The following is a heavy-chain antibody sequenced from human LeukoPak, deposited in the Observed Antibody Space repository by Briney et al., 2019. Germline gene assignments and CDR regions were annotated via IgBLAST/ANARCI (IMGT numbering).Heavy chain of an antibody. CDR2: ISPSGST. CDR1: GGSITSYY. J-gene: IGHJ2*01. D-gene: IGHD3-10*01. V-gene: IGHV4-4*09. Sequence: SETLSLPCTVSGGSITSYYYNWIRQPTGQGLEWIGFISPSGSTNYNPSLKGRVSISVDKSKNQCSLKVNSVAAADTAVYYCARLAIRSTWYFDLWGRGTLVTVSS. CDR3: ARLAIRSTWYFDL.